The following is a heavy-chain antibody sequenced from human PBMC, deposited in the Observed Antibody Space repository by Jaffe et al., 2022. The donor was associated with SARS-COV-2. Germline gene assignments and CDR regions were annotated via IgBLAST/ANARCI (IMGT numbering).Heavy chain of an antibody. D-gene: IGHD3-22*01. CDR2: IRSKAYGGTT. V-gene: IGHV3-49*03. CDR3: TRHLYYYDSSGYYPPSYYFDY. CDR1: GFTFGDYA. Sequence: EVQLVESGGGLVQPGRSLRLSCTASGFTFGDYAMSWFRQAPGKGLEWVGFIRSKAYGGTTEYAASVKGRFTISRDDSKSIAYLQMNSLKTEDTAVYYCTRHLYYYDSSGYYPPSYYFDYWGQGTLVTVSS. J-gene: IGHJ4*02.